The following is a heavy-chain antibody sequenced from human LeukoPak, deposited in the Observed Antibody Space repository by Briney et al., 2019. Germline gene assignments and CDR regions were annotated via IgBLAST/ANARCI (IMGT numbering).Heavy chain of an antibody. Sequence: PSETLSLTCTVSGGSISSSSYYWGWIRQPAGKGLEWIGRIYTSGSTNYNPSLKSRVTMSVDTSKNQFSLKLSSVTAADTAVYYCARDRMAAAAWFDPWGQGTLVTVSS. CDR1: GGSISSSSYY. J-gene: IGHJ5*02. D-gene: IGHD6-13*01. V-gene: IGHV4-61*02. CDR2: IYTSGST. CDR3: ARDRMAAAAWFDP.